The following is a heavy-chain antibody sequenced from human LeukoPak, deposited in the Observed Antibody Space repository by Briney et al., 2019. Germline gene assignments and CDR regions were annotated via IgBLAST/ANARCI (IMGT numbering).Heavy chain of an antibody. CDR2: IYYSGTT. J-gene: IGHJ4*02. V-gene: IGHV4-39*01. CDR1: GGSMSSGTYY. D-gene: IGHD5-12*01. CDR3: ASTPLGATRPFDY. Sequence: SETLSLTCTVSGGSMSSGTYYWGWIRQPPGKGLEWIGTIYYSGTTYYNPPLKSRVTISLDTSKNQFSLKLSSVTAADTAVYYCASTPLGATRPFDYWGQGTLVTVSS.